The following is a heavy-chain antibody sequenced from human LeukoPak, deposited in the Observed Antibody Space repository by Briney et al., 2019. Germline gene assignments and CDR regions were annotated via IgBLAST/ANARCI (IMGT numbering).Heavy chain of an antibody. CDR2: IYPGDSDT. V-gene: IGHV5-51*01. CDR3: ARSLHVRGVIGAPGY. J-gene: IGHJ4*02. Sequence: GESLKISCKGSGYSFTSYWIGWVRQLPGKGLEWVGIIYPGDSDTRYSPSFQGQVTISADKSISTAYLQWSSLKASDTAMYYCARSLHVRGVIGAPGYWGQGTLVTVSS. D-gene: IGHD3-10*01. CDR1: GYSFTSYW.